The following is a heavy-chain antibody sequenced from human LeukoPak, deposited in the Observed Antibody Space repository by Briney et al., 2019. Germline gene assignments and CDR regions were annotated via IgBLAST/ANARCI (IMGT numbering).Heavy chain of an antibody. CDR3: ARGTYYYDSSGQSDAFDI. CDR1: GYTFTGYY. V-gene: IGHV1-2*04. D-gene: IGHD3-22*01. Sequence: GASVKVSCKASGYTFTGYYMHWVRQAPGQGLEWMGWINPNSGGTNYAQKLQGWVTMTRDTSISTAYMELSRLRSDDTAVYYCARGTYYYDSSGQSDAFDIWGQGTMVTVSS. J-gene: IGHJ3*02. CDR2: INPNSGGT.